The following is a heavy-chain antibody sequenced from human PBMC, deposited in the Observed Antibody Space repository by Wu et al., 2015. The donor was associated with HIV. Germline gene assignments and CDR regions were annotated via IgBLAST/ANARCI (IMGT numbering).Heavy chain of an antibody. CDR1: GYTLTELS. Sequence: QVQLVQSGAEVKKPGASVKVSCKVSGYTLTELSMHWVRQAPGKGLEWMGGFDPEDGETIYAQKFQGRVTMTRDTSISTAYMELSRLRSDDTAVYYCARDPRVFGAAAGGFDYWGQGTLVTVSS. D-gene: IGHD6-13*01. CDR2: FDPEDGET. V-gene: IGHV1-24*01. J-gene: IGHJ4*02. CDR3: ARDPRVFGAAAGGFDY.